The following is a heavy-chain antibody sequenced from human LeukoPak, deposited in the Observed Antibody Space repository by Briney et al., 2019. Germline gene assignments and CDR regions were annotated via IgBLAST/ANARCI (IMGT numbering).Heavy chain of an antibody. J-gene: IGHJ4*02. CDR3: AGGHYYGSGTYPNYYFDY. Sequence: SVKVSCKASGYTFTSYYMHWVRQAPGQGLEWMGRIIPVLGIADSAQKFQGRVTITADKSTSTAYMELSSLRSEDTAVYYCAGGHYYGSGTYPNYYFDYWGQGTLVTVSS. CDR1: GYTFTSYY. CDR2: IIPVLGIA. V-gene: IGHV1-69*04. D-gene: IGHD3-10*01.